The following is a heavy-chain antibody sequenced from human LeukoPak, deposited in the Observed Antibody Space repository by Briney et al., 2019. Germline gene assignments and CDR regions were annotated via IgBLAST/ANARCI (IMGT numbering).Heavy chain of an antibody. CDR3: ARVPVIGIAAAGTDY. CDR2: MNPNSGNT. J-gene: IGHJ4*02. CDR1: GYTXTSYX. D-gene: IGHD6-13*01. Sequence: SGYTXTSYXXNXVRXAPGQXXEWMGWMNPNSGNTGYAQKFQGRVTMTRNTSISTAYMELSSLRSEDTAVYYCARVPVIGIAAAGTDYWGQGTLVTVSS. V-gene: IGHV1-8*01.